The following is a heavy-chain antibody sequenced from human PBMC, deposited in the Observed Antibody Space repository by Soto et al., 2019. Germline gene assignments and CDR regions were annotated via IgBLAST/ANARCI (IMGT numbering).Heavy chain of an antibody. CDR3: ARDLGDYCFDY. Sequence: SVKVSCKASGFTFTSSAVQWVRQARGQRLEWIGWIVVGSGNTNYAQKFQGWVTMTRDTSISTAYMELSRLRSDDTAVYYCARDLGDYCFDYWGQGTLVTVSS. CDR1: GFTFTSSA. CDR2: IVVGSGNT. V-gene: IGHV1-58*01. J-gene: IGHJ4*02. D-gene: IGHD4-17*01.